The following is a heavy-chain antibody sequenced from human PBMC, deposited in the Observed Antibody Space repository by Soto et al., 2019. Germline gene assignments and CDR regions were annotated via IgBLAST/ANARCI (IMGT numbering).Heavy chain of an antibody. CDR2: IYYSGST. CDR1: VGSISSYY. D-gene: IGHD5-12*01. V-gene: IGHV4-59*08. J-gene: IGHJ4*02. CDR3: ARHVRAIVAPVFDY. Sequence: SETLSLTCTVSVGSISSYYWSWIRQPPGKGLEWIGYIYYSGSTNYNPSLKSRVTISVDTSKNQFSLKLSSVTAADTAVYYCARHVRAIVAPVFDYWGQGTLVTVSS.